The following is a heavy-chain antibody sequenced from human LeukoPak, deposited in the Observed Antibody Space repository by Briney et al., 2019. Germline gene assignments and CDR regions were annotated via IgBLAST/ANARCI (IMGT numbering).Heavy chain of an antibody. V-gene: IGHV4-59*12. CDR2: IHDRGNT. Sequence: SETLSLTCTVSGGSISGYYWSWIRQPPGKGLEWIGFIHDRGNTYYNASLKSRVTISVDTSKNQFSLKLSSVTAADTAVYYCARECVYYYDSSGYGLYWYFDLWGRGTLVTVSS. CDR1: GGSISGYY. CDR3: ARECVYYYDSSGYGLYWYFDL. J-gene: IGHJ2*01. D-gene: IGHD3-22*01.